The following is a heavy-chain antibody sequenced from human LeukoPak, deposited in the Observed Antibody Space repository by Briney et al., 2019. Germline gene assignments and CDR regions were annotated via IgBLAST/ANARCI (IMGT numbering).Heavy chain of an antibody. CDR1: GGSISSYY. D-gene: IGHD2-2*03. V-gene: IGHV4-59*08. CDR3: ARHEDGYCSSTSCYGN. CDR2: IYYSGST. Sequence: PSETLSLTCTVSGGSISSYYWSWIRQPPGKGLEWIGYIYYSGSTKYNPSLKSRVTIPVDTSKNQFSLKLSSVTAADTAVYYCARHEDGYCSSTSCYGNWGQGTLVTVSS. J-gene: IGHJ4*02.